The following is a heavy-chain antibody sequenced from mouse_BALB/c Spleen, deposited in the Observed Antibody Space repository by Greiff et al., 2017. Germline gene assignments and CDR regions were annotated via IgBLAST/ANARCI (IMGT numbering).Heavy chain of an antibody. CDR1: GFTFSSFG. J-gene: IGHJ2*01. CDR2: ISSGSSTI. CDR3: ARSGNPYY. Sequence: EVKLVESGGGLVQPGGSRKLSCAASGFTFSSFGMHWVRQAPEKGLEWVAYISSGSSTIYYADTVKGRFTISRDNPKNTLFLQMTSLRSEDTAMYYCARSGNPYYWGRGTTLTVPS. V-gene: IGHV5-17*02. D-gene: IGHD2-1*01.